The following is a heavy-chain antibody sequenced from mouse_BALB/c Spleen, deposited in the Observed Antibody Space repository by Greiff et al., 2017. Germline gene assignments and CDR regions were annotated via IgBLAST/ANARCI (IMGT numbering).Heavy chain of an antibody. CDR2: ISSGGST. V-gene: IGHV5-6-5*01. D-gene: IGHD2-4*01. J-gene: IGHJ1*01. CDR3: ARGQDYDYWYFDV. CDR1: GFTFSSYA. Sequence: EVKVEESGGGLVKPGGSLKLSCAASGFTFSSYAMSWVRQTPEKRLEWVASISSGGSTYYPDSVKGRFTISRDNARNILYLQMSSLRSEDTAMYYCARGQDYDYWYFDVWGAGTTVTVSS.